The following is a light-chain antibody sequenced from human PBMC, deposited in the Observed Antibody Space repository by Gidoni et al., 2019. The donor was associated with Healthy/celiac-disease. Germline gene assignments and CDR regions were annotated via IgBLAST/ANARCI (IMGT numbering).Light chain of an antibody. V-gene: IGKV1-5*01. J-gene: IGKJ1*01. CDR1: QSISSW. Sequence: DIQIPQSPSTLSASVGDRVTITCRASQSISSWLAWYQQKPGKAPKLLIYDASSLESGVPSRFSGSGSGTEFTLTISSLQPDDFATYYCQQYNSYSWTFXQXTKVEIK. CDR2: DAS. CDR3: QQYNSYSWT.